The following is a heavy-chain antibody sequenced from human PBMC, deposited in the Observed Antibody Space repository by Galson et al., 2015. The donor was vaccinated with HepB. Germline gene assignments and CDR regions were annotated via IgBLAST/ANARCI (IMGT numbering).Heavy chain of an antibody. D-gene: IGHD3-22*01. J-gene: IGHJ3*02. V-gene: IGHV1-46*04. CDR2: INPSASYS. CDR3: ARGAYDSSGYRRWGTAFDI. CDR1: EYIFTTHY. Sequence: SVTVSCKASEYIFTTHYIHWVRQAPGQGPEWMGIINPSASYSSYTQKLRGRVTTTTDTSTNTVYMELSSLRSDDTAVYYCARGAYDSSGYRRWGTAFDIWGQGTMVTVSS.